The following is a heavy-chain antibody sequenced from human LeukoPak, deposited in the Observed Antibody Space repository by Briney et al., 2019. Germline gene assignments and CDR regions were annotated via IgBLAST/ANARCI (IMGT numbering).Heavy chain of an antibody. CDR3: ARDQIGYGLDY. Sequence: PSETLSLTCIVSSGSINNHYWRWIRQPPGKGLEWIGYIYDSWNTNYNPSLQSRVTISMDASRNQFSLNLTSVTAADTAVYCARDQIGYGLDYWGQGTLVTVSS. CDR2: IYDSWNT. V-gene: IGHV4-59*11. J-gene: IGHJ4*01. D-gene: IGHD5-18*01. CDR1: SGSINNHY.